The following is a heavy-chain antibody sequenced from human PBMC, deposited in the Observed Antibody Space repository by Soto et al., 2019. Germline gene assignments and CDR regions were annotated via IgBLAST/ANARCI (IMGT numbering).Heavy chain of an antibody. CDR3: ARINSYGGFDY. V-gene: IGHV4-39*01. J-gene: IGHJ4*02. CDR1: DTSISSSSYY. Sequence: QLQLQESGPGLVKPSETLSLTCTVSDTSISSSSYYWGWIRQPPGKGLEWIGSVYYRGNTYYKPSLKSRVPMFVDTAKKQFSLKLSSATAADTAVYYCARINSYGGFDYWGQGTLVTVSS. D-gene: IGHD5-18*01. CDR2: VYYRGNT.